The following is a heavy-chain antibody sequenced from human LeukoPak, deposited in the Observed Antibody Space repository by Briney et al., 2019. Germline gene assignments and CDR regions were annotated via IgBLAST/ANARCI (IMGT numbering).Heavy chain of an antibody. Sequence: SETLSLTCSVSGGSINSNYWSWIRQSPGKGLEWIGYVHYSGTTHYNPSLESRVTISVDTSKNQFSLRLRSVTAADTAVYYCARDGGRVRDGKWAYYYGMDVWGQGTTVTVSS. J-gene: IGHJ6*02. D-gene: IGHD5-24*01. V-gene: IGHV4-59*01. CDR1: GGSINSNY. CDR2: VHYSGTT. CDR3: ARDGGRVRDGKWAYYYGMDV.